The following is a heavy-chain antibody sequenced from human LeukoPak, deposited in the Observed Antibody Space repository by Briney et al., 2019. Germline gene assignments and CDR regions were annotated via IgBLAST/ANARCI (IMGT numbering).Heavy chain of an antibody. J-gene: IGHJ4*02. CDR1: GYTFTTYA. CDR3: ARASRTGGTCPTFIDF. CDR2: INTDTGNP. Sequence: ASVKVSCKASGYTFTTYAMNWVRQAPGQGLEWMGWINTDTGNPTYAQGFTGRFVFSLDTSVSTAYLQISSLKAEDTAVYYCARASRTGGTCPTFIDFWGQGTLVTVSS. D-gene: IGHD2-15*01. V-gene: IGHV7-4-1*02.